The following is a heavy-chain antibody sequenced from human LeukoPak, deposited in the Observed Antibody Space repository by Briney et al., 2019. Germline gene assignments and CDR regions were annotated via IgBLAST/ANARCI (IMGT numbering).Heavy chain of an antibody. J-gene: IGHJ6*03. CDR1: GFTFSDYY. CDR2: ISSSGSTI. V-gene: IGHV3-11*01. D-gene: IGHD2-2*01. Sequence: GGSLRLSCAASGFTFSDYYMSWIRQAPGKGLEWVSYISSSGSTIYYADSVKGRFTISRDNAKNSLYLQMNSLRAEDTAVYYCARDRSIYCSSTSCPDYYYYYMDVWGKGPRSPSP. CDR3: ARDRSIYCSSTSCPDYYYYYMDV.